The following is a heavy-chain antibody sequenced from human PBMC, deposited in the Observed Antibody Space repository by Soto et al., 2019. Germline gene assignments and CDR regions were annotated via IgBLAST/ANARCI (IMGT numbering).Heavy chain of an antibody. CDR1: GFTFSTYT. CDR3: AKDRVPDSRWNFDY. V-gene: IGHV3-23*01. Sequence: EVQLLESGGGLVQPGGSLRLSCSASGFTFSTYTMNWVRQAPGKGLEWVSGIFGNGGQTFYADSMKGRVTISRDNSKNTLFLQLNSLRPEDTAVYYWAKDRVPDSRWNFDYWGRGTLVTVS. D-gene: IGHD2-15*01. J-gene: IGHJ4*02. CDR2: IFGNGGQT.